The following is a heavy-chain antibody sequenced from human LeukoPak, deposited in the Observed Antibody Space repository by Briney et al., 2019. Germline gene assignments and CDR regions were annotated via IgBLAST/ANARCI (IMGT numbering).Heavy chain of an antibody. Sequence: PGGSLRLSCAASGFTFGVYGMHWVRQAPGKGLEWVAFISFDGINKFYADSVKGRFTVSRDNSRNTVYLQMSSLRAADTNVYYCAKDYGSGSYSSDYWGQGTLVTVSS. J-gene: IGHJ4*02. CDR3: AKDYGSGSYSSDY. CDR1: GFTFGVYG. CDR2: ISFDGINK. D-gene: IGHD3-10*01. V-gene: IGHV3-30*02.